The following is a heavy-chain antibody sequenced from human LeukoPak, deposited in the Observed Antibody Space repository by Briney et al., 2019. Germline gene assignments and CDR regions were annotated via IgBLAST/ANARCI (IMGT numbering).Heavy chain of an antibody. V-gene: IGHV4-59*08. J-gene: IGHJ4*02. CDR3: ARASGGWYGLFDY. Sequence: AETLSLTCTVSGGFSDNYWSWIRQPPGKGPEWIGYMYYSGSTSYNPSLKRRVTISVDTSKNQFSLKLRSVTAADTAVYYCARASGGWYGLFDYWGQGTLVTVSS. CDR1: GGFSDNY. D-gene: IGHD6-19*01. CDR2: MYYSGST.